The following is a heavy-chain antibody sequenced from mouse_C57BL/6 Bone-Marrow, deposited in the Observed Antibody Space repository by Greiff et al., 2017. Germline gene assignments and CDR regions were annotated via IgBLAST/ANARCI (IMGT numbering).Heavy chain of an antibody. J-gene: IGHJ3*01. D-gene: IGHD2-4*01. CDR1: GYAFTNYL. Sequence: QVQLQQSGAELVRPGTSVKVSCKASGYAFTNYLIEWVKQRPGQGLEWIGVIKPGSGGTNYNEKFKGKGTLTADKSSSTAYMQLRSLTSEDSGVYFCARDYEYDGAYWGQGALVTVSA. V-gene: IGHV1-54*01. CDR2: IKPGSGGT. CDR3: ARDYEYDGAY.